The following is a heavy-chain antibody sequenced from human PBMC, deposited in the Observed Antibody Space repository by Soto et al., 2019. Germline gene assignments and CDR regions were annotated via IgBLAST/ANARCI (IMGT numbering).Heavy chain of an antibody. CDR2: ISYDGSNK. D-gene: IGHD3-16*01. J-gene: IGHJ6*03. Sequence: GGSLRLSCAASGFTFSSYAMHWVRQAPGKGLEWVTVISYDGSNKYYADSVKGRFTINRDNSKNTLYLQMNSMRAEDTAVYYCARAYGELVAYYYMDVWGKGTTVTVSS. V-gene: IGHV3-30*04. CDR3: ARAYGELVAYYYMDV. CDR1: GFTFSSYA.